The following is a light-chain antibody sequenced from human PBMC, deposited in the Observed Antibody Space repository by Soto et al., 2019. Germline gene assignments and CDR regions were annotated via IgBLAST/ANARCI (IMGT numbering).Light chain of an antibody. J-gene: IGKJ1*01. Sequence: DIQMTQSPSTLSASVGDRVTITCRASQSISTWLAWFQQKPGKAPKLLIYDASSLGSGVPSRFSGAGSGTEFTLTIGSLQPDDFATYYCQQYSSYSPRTFGQGTKVEIK. V-gene: IGKV1-5*01. CDR1: QSISTW. CDR3: QQYSSYSPRT. CDR2: DAS.